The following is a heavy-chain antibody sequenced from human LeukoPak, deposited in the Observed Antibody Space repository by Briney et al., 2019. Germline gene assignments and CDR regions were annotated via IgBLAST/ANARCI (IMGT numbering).Heavy chain of an antibody. Sequence: ASVKVSCKTSGYGITAHFMHWVRQAPGEALEWMGTIHPDGLTTTYAQKLQGRVTMTTDTSTSTAYMELRSLRSDDTAVYYCARGGVVVTAHSYFQHWGQGTLVTVSS. D-gene: IGHD2-21*02. CDR3: ARGGVVVTAHSYFQH. CDR2: IHPDGLTT. CDR1: GYGITAHF. J-gene: IGHJ1*01. V-gene: IGHV1-46*01.